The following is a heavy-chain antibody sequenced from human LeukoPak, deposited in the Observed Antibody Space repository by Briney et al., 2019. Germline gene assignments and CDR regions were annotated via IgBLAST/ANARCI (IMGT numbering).Heavy chain of an antibody. D-gene: IGHD6-6*01. Sequence: SETLSLTCTVSGGSISSFYWSWIRQPPGKGLQWIGYIYYSGSTNYNPSLKSRVTISVDTSKNQFSLKLSSVTAADTAVYYCARAGQLRRGEYYFDYWGQGTLVTVSS. CDR1: GGSISSFY. CDR2: IYYSGST. V-gene: IGHV4-59*01. CDR3: ARAGQLRRGEYYFDY. J-gene: IGHJ4*02.